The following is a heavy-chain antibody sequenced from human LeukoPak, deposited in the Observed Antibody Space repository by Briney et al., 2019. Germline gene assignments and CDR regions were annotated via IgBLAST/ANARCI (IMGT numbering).Heavy chain of an antibody. D-gene: IGHD1-26*01. CDR3: TTGCIVGATTLGAFDI. CDR1: GFTLSTYT. Sequence: GGSLRLSCAVSGFTLSTYTMNWVRQAPGKGLEWVGRIKSKTDGGTTDYAAPVKGRFTISRDDSKNTLYLQMNSLKTEDTAVYYCTTGCIVGATTLGAFDIWGQGTMVTVSS. J-gene: IGHJ3*02. V-gene: IGHV3-15*01. CDR2: IKSKTDGGTT.